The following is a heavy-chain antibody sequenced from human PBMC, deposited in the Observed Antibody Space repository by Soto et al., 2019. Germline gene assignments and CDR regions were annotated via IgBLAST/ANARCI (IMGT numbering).Heavy chain of an antibody. CDR2: INAGSGNT. Sequence: ASVKVSCKAAGYTFSTYTMNWVRQAPGQSLEWMGWINAGSGNTKYSQNFQGRGSITRDTSASTVYMELTGLKSEDTAMYYCARDTETLGPRANDALDIWGQGTMVTVSS. J-gene: IGHJ3*02. CDR3: ARDTETLGPRANDALDI. CDR1: GYTFSTYT. V-gene: IGHV1-3*01. D-gene: IGHD3-3*02.